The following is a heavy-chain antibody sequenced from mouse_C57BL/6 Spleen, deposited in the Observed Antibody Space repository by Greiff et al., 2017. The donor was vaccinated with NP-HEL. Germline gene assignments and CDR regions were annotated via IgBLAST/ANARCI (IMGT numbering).Heavy chain of an antibody. CDR3: ARSLYDYDWFAY. CDR2: IYPGDGDT. Sequence: VQLQQSGPELVKPGASVKIFCKASGYAFSSSWMNWVKQRPGKGLEWIGRIYPGDGDTNYNGKFKGKATLTADKSSSTAYMQLSSLTSEDSAVYFCARSLYDYDWFAYWGQGTLVAVSA. V-gene: IGHV1-82*01. J-gene: IGHJ3*01. D-gene: IGHD2-4*01. CDR1: GYAFSSSW.